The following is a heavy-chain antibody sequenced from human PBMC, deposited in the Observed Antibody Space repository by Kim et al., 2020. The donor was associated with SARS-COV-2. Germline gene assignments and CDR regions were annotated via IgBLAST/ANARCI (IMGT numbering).Heavy chain of an antibody. Sequence: SVKVSCKASGGTFSSYAISWVRQAPGQGLEWMGGIIPIFGTANYAQKFQGRVTITADESTSTAYMELSSLRSEDTAVYYCARDRPDSSSWFEYFQHWGQGTLVTVSS. V-gene: IGHV1-69*13. CDR1: GGTFSSYA. CDR3: ARDRPDSSSWFEYFQH. D-gene: IGHD6-13*01. J-gene: IGHJ1*01. CDR2: IIPIFGTA.